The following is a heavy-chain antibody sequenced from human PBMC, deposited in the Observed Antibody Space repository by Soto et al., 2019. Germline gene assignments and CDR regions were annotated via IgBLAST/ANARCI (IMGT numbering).Heavy chain of an antibody. J-gene: IGHJ4*02. CDR2: ISSGGSNK. Sequence: GGSLRLSCAASGFTFTNYGMHWVRQAPGKGLEWVAFISSGGSNKNYADSVKGRFTITRDNSKNTLYLQMNSLGAEDTAVYYCARQRQPRFFDWDYWGQGALVTVSS. CDR3: ARQRQPRFFDWDY. D-gene: IGHD3-3*01. CDR1: GFTFTNYG. V-gene: IGHV3-30*03.